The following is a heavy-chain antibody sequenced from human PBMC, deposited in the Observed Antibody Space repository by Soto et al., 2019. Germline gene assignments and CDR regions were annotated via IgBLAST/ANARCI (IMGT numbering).Heavy chain of an antibody. V-gene: IGHV1-69*02. CDR1: GGSFISYI. J-gene: IGHJ6*03. CDR2: SIPIKGRA. CDR3: AKSLVFVDHAYMDV. D-gene: IGHD2-21*01. Sequence: QVQLVQSGAEVRKPGSSVKVSCEASGGSFISYIFTWVRQAPGQGLEWMGRSIPIKGRADYALKFQDRVTITADRSTQTVYMELRSLSSEDTALYYCAKSLVFVDHAYMDVWGKGTTVTVSS.